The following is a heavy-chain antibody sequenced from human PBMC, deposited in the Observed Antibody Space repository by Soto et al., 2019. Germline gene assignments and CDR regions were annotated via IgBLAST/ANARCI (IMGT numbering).Heavy chain of an antibody. J-gene: IGHJ4*02. Sequence: TLSLPCTVSGGSPSSGCYFWSWVRQHPGKGLEWIGNIYYSGRTYYNPSLNSRVTISVDTSKNQFSLNLSSVTAADTAVYYCARFAKEENPKVGSWYYFDYWGQGTRGTVSS. CDR1: GGSPSSGCYF. V-gene: IGHV4-31*02. CDR2: IYYSGRT. D-gene: IGHD6-13*01. CDR3: ARFAKEENPKVGSWYYFDY.